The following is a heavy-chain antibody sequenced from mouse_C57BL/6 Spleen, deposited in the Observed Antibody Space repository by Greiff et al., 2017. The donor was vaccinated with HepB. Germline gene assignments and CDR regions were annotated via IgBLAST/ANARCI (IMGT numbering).Heavy chain of an antibody. CDR1: GYTFTSYT. CDR3: ARGGYFGAY. CDR2: INPSSGYT. Sequence: LEESGAELARPGASVKMSCKASGYTFTSYTMHWVKQRPGQGLEWIGYINPSSGYTKYNQKFKDKATLTADKSSSTAYMQLSSLTSEDSAVYYCARGGYFGAYWGQGTLVTVSA. D-gene: IGHD2-14*01. J-gene: IGHJ3*01. V-gene: IGHV1-4*01.